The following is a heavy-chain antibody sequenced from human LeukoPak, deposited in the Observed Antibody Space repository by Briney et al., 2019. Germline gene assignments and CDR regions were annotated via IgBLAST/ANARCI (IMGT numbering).Heavy chain of an antibody. CDR3: AGGGTIFGVVTGPLDY. V-gene: IGHV1-2*02. CDR2: INPNSGGT. CDR1: GYTFSDYY. Sequence: ASVKVSCKTSGYTFSDYYLHWVRQAPGQGLEWMGWINPNSGGTSFAQKFQGRVTMTGDTSSSTAYMHLRRLMSDDTAIYYCAGGGTIFGVVTGPLDYWGQGTLVTVSS. J-gene: IGHJ4*02. D-gene: IGHD3-3*01.